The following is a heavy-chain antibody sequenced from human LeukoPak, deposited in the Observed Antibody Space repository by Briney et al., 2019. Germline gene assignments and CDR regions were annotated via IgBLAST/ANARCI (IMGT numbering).Heavy chain of an antibody. CDR3: ARGGGSLHTYYYYYMDV. CDR2: INHSGST. Sequence: SETLSLTCAVYGGSFSGYYWSWIRQPPGKGLEWIGEINHSGSTNYNPSLKSRVTISVDTSKNRFSLKLSSVTAADTAVYYCARGGGSLHTYYYYYMDVWGKGTTVTVSS. J-gene: IGHJ6*03. D-gene: IGHD3-10*01. CDR1: GGSFSGYY. V-gene: IGHV4-34*01.